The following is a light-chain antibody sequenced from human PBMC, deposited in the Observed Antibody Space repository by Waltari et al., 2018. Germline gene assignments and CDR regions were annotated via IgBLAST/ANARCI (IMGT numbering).Light chain of an antibody. Sequence: QSALTQPASVSGSPGQSIPLSCPGTSRDVGGYNYVSWYQQHPGKAPKLMIYEVSNRPSGVSNRFSGSKSGNTASLTISGLQAEDEADYYCSSYTSSSTRVFGGGTKLTVL. V-gene: IGLV2-14*01. CDR2: EVS. J-gene: IGLJ3*02. CDR1: SRDVGGYNY. CDR3: SSYTSSSTRV.